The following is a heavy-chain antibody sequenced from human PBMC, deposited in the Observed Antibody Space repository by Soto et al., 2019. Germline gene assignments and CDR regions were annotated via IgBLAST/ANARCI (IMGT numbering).Heavy chain of an antibody. Sequence: SVKVSCKASGGTFSSYAISWVRQAPGQGLEWMGGIIPIFGTANYAQKFQGRVTITADESTSTACMELSSLRSEDTAVYYCARVVFRVYSSSWYDYWGQGTLVIVSS. CDR1: GGTFSSYA. CDR3: ARVVFRVYSSSWYDY. D-gene: IGHD6-13*01. J-gene: IGHJ4*02. CDR2: IIPIFGTA. V-gene: IGHV1-69*13.